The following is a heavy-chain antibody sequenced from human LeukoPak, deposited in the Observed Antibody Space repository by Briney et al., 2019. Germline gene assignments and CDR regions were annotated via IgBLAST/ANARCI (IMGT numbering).Heavy chain of an antibody. CDR2: ISYDGSNK. D-gene: IGHD3-3*01. V-gene: IGHV3-30*18. J-gene: IGHJ3*02. CDR3: AKDLGPSDFDI. CDR1: GFTFSSYG. Sequence: GGSLRLSCAASGFTFSSYGMHWVRQAPGKGLEWVAVISYDGSNKYYADSVKGRFTISRDNSKNTLYLQMNSLRAEDTAVYYCAKDLGPSDFDIWGQGTMVTVSS.